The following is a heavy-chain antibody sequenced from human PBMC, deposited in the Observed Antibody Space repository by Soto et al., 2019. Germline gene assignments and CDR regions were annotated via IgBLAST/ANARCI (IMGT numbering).Heavy chain of an antibody. Sequence: SETLSLTCSVSGGSISRSNQYWGWIRQPPGKGLEWIGTFYYGGNSFYNPSLRSRVTISENTSKNQFSLQLNSVTAADTAVYYCARLPQALYQQNWFDPWGQGTLVTVSS. V-gene: IGHV4-39*01. CDR2: FYYGGNS. J-gene: IGHJ5*02. CDR3: ARLPQALYQQNWFDP. D-gene: IGHD2-2*01. CDR1: GGSISRSNQY.